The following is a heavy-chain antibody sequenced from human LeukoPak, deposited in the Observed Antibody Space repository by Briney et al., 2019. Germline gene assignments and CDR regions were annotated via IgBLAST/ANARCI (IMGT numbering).Heavy chain of an antibody. Sequence: ASVKVSCKASGYTFTSYGISWVRQAPGQGLEWMGRIIPILGIANYAQKFQGRVTITADKSTSTAYMELSSLRSEDTAVYYCARRHYYDSSGHTNAWNWGQGTLVTVSS. CDR3: ARRHYYDSSGHTNAWN. J-gene: IGHJ4*02. V-gene: IGHV1-69*04. CDR1: GYTFTSYG. D-gene: IGHD3-22*01. CDR2: IIPILGIA.